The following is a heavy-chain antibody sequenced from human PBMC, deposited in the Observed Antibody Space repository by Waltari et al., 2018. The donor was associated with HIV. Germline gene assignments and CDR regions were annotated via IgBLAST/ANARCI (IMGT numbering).Heavy chain of an antibody. D-gene: IGHD3-10*01. J-gene: IGHJ3*02. CDR2: INPSGGST. CDR1: GYTFTHYY. V-gene: IGHV1-46*01. CDR3: ARSVSRGDAFDI. Sequence: QVQLVQSGAEVKKPGASAKVSCKATGYTFTHYYMHWVRQPTVQGPEWVGIINPSGGSTSYAQKFQGRVTMTRDTSTSTVYMELSSLRSEDTAVYYCARSVSRGDAFDIWGQGTMVTVSS.